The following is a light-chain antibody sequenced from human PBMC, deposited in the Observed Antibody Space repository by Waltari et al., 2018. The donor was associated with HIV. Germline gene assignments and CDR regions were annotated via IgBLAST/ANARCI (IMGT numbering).Light chain of an antibody. Sequence: LTQPPSLSGLPGQPTTLSCTVRDRDIGLNNFNSWYQHPSGQPPILILYDVDSRSAGLAGRFSGAIATDTTSLTIAELRAEDEAHYCCASFTADNTVLFGGGTEVTVL. CDR3: ASFTADNTVL. J-gene: IGLJ3*02. CDR2: DVD. CDR1: DRDIGLNNF. V-gene: IGLV2-14*01.